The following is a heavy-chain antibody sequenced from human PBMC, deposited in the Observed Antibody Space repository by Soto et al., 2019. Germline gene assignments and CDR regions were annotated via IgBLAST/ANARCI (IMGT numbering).Heavy chain of an antibody. V-gene: IGHV4-31*03. CDR3: ARVFGFGGMDV. CDR1: GGPICSGGYY. CDR2: IYYSGST. J-gene: IGHJ6*02. Sequence: PSEPLSLTYILSGGPICSGGYYWSWIRQHPWKGLEWIGYIYYSGSTYYNPSLKSRVTISVDTSKNQFSLKLSSVTAADTAVYYCARVFGFGGMDVWGQGATVT. D-gene: IGHD3-10*01.